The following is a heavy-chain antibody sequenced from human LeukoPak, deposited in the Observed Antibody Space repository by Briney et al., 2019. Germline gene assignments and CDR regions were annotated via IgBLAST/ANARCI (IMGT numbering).Heavy chain of an antibody. CDR3: ASLGGLYCSGGNCYRDAFDV. D-gene: IGHD2-15*01. J-gene: IGHJ3*01. Sequence: PGGSLRFSCAASGFTFSSYEMNWVRQAPGKGLECVSYISSGGDTIHYADSVKGRFTISRDNAKNSLYLQMNSLRAEDTAVYYCASLGGLYCSGGNCYRDAFDVWGQGTMVTVSS. V-gene: IGHV3-48*03. CDR2: ISSGGDTI. CDR1: GFTFSSYE.